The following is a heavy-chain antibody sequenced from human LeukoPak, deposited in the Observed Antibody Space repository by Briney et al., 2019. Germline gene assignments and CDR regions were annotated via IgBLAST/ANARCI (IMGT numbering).Heavy chain of an antibody. V-gene: IGHV3-23*01. CDR1: GFTFSSHS. D-gene: IGHD3-9*01. Sequence: PGGSLRLSCAASGFTFSSHSMNWVRQAPGKGLEWVSAISGSGGGTYYADSVRGRFTISRDNSKNTLYLQMNSLRAEDTAIYYCAKSYFDILTGQPYWGQGTLVTVSS. CDR2: ISGSGGGT. J-gene: IGHJ4*02. CDR3: AKSYFDILTGQPY.